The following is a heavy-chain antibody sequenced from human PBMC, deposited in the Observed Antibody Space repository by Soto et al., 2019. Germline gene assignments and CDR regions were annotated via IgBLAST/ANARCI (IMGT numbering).Heavy chain of an antibody. J-gene: IGHJ6*02. CDR3: ARGRQWLLRVYYYYYGMDV. D-gene: IGHD3-22*01. V-gene: IGHV1-8*01. CDR2: MNPNSGNT. Sequence: ASVKVSCKASGYTFTSYDINWVRQVTGQGLEWMGWMNPNSGNTGYAQKFQGRVTMTRNTSISTAYMELSSLRSEDTAVYYCARGRQWLLRVYYYYYGMDVWGQGTTVTVSS. CDR1: GYTFTSYD.